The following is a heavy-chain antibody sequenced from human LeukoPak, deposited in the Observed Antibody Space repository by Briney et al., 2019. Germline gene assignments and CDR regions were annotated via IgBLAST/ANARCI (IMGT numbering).Heavy chain of an antibody. D-gene: IGHD2-15*01. CDR2: IHYSGST. V-gene: IGHV4-59*01. Sequence: SETLSLTCTVSGGSISNFYWSWIRQSPGKGPEWIGYIHYSGSTNYNPSLKSRVTISVDASKNQFSLKLSSVTAADTAVYYCATHPPRFCSGGTCSDYWGQGTLVTVSS. CDR1: GGSISNFY. CDR3: ATHPPRFCSGGTCSDY. J-gene: IGHJ4*02.